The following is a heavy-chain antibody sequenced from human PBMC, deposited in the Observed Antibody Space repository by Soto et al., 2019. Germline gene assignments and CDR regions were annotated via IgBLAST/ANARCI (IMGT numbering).Heavy chain of an antibody. CDR2: ISGSGGST. J-gene: IGHJ6*02. CDR3: AKSSIKGYYYYGMDV. D-gene: IGHD6-6*01. CDR1: GFTFSRYA. Sequence: GGSLRLSCAASGFTFSRYAMSWVRQAPGKGLEWVSAISGSGGSTYYADSVKGRFTISRDNSKNTLYLQMNSLRAEDTAVYYCAKSSIKGYYYYGMDVWGQGATVTVSS. V-gene: IGHV3-23*01.